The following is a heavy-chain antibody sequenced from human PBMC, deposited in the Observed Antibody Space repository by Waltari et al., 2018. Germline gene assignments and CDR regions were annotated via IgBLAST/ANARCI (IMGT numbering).Heavy chain of an antibody. V-gene: IGHV4-4*02. CDR2: IYHSGST. J-gene: IGHJ6*02. D-gene: IGHD4-17*01. CDR3: ARVEVVDDYGGDMDV. Sequence: QVQLQESGPGLVKPSGTLSLTCAVSGGSISSSNWWSWVRQPPGKGLDWIGEIYHSGSTNYNPSLKGRVTISVDKSKNQFSLKLSSVTAADTAVYYCARVEVVDDYGGDMDVWGQGTTVTVSS. CDR1: GGSISSSNW.